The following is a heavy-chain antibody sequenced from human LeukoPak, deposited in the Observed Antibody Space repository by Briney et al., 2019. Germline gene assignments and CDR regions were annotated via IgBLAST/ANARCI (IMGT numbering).Heavy chain of an antibody. V-gene: IGHV4-34*01. CDR1: GGSFSGYY. CDR2: INHSGST. CDR3: ARGVGSIAARHSNYYYMDV. Sequence: SETLSLTCAVYGGSFSGYYWSWIRQPPGKGLEWIGEINHSGSTNYNPSLKSRVTISVDTSKNQFSLKLSSVTAADTAVYYCARGVGSIAARHSNYYYMDVWGKGTTVTVSS. J-gene: IGHJ6*03. D-gene: IGHD6-6*01.